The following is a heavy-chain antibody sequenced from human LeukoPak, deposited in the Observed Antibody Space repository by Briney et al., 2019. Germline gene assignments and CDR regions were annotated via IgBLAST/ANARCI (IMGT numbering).Heavy chain of an antibody. CDR3: AKGGGAAHYYMDV. J-gene: IGHJ6*03. D-gene: IGHD3-16*01. V-gene: IGHV3-23*01. Sequence: PGGSLRLSCAASGFSFSPYAMTWVRQAPGKGLEWVLAIISGSGGSTYYADSVRGRFTISRDNSKNTLYLQMNSLRAEDTAVYYCAKGGGAAHYYMDVWGKGTTVTVSS. CDR2: IISGSGGST. CDR1: GFSFSPYA.